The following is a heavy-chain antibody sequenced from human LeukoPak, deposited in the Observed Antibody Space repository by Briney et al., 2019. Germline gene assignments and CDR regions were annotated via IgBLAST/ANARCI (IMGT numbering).Heavy chain of an antibody. CDR3: ARHGYYGSGSGPVDAFDI. CDR1: GYRFTSYW. CDR2: IDPSDSYT. D-gene: IGHD3-10*01. V-gene: IGHV5-10-1*01. J-gene: IGHJ3*02. Sequence: GESLKISCKGSGYRFTSYWISWVRPMPGKGLEWMGMIDPSDSYTNYSPSFQGHVTISADKSISTAYLQWSSLKASDTAMYYCARHGYYGSGSGPVDAFDIWGQGTMVTVSS.